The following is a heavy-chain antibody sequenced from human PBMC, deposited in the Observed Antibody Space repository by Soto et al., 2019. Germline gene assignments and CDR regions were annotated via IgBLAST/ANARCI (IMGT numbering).Heavy chain of an antibody. Sequence: EVQLVESGGGLVKPGGSLRLSCVDSGFTFSSYSMNWVRQAPGKGLEWVSSISSTSSPIFYADSLKGRFTISRDNAKNSLYLQINSLRAEDTAVYYCVRGGRGYTRDDVFDIWGQGTMVTVS. CDR1: GFTFSSYS. D-gene: IGHD2-2*02. J-gene: IGHJ3*02. CDR2: ISSTSSPI. CDR3: VRGGRGYTRDDVFDI. V-gene: IGHV3-21*06.